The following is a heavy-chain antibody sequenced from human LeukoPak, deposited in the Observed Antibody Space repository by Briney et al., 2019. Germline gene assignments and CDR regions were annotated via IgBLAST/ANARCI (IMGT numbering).Heavy chain of an antibody. V-gene: IGHV3-23*01. J-gene: IGHJ4*02. CDR3: ARTFVSGDGYKVGYFDY. Sequence: PGVSLRLSCAASGFTFSSYAVTWVRQARGKGLEWVSVISVHGDDTYYADSVKGRFTISRDNSKNTLFLQMNSLRAEDTAIYYCARTFVSGDGYKVGYFDYWGQGTLVTVSS. CDR1: GFTFSSYA. D-gene: IGHD5-24*01. CDR2: ISVHGDDT.